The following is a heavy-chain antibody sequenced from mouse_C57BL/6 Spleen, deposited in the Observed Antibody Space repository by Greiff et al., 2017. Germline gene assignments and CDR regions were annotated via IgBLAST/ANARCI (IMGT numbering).Heavy chain of an antibody. J-gene: IGHJ4*01. V-gene: IGHV1-61*01. CDR1: GYTFTSYW. Sequence: VQLKQPGAELVRPGSSVKLSCKASGYTFTSYWMDWVKQRPGQGLEWIGNIYPSDSETHYNQKFKDKATLTVDKSSSTAYMQLSSLTSEDSAVYYCARVILRRAMDYWGQGTSVTVSS. D-gene: IGHD1-2*01. CDR3: ARVILRRAMDY. CDR2: IYPSDSET.